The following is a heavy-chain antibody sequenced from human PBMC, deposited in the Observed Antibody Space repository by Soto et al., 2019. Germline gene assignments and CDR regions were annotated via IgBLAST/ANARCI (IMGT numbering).Heavy chain of an antibody. D-gene: IGHD2-2*02. CDR2: IIPILGTA. Sequence: QVQLVQSGAEVKKPGSSVKVSCKASGGTFSSYAISWVRQAPGQGLEWMGGIIPILGTANYAQKFQGRVTITADESTSTADMELSSLRSEDTAVYYCARAQAYCSSTSCYTVRGDYGMDVWGQGTTVTVSS. CDR1: GGTFSSYA. J-gene: IGHJ6*02. V-gene: IGHV1-69*01. CDR3: ARAQAYCSSTSCYTVRGDYGMDV.